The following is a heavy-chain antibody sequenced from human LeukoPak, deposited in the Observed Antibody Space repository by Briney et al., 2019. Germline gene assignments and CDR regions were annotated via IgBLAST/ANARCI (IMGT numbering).Heavy chain of an antibody. J-gene: IGHJ2*01. V-gene: IGHV4-59*08. CDR2: IYYNGNT. Sequence: SETLSLTCSVSGGSMSQYYWTWIRLSPRKGLEWMGYIYYNGNTNYNPSLKSRVTISLDTSQNQFSLKLSSVTAADTAVYYCARSQPDLYWRRYFDFWGRGTLVTVSS. CDR3: ARSQPDLYWRRYFDF. CDR1: GGSMSQYY. D-gene: IGHD1-1*01.